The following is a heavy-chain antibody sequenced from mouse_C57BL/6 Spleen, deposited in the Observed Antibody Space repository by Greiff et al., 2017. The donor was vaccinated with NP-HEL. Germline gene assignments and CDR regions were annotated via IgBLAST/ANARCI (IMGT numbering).Heavy chain of an antibody. J-gene: IGHJ2*01. V-gene: IGHV1-22*01. CDR2: INPNNGGT. CDR3: AGAHLPLFNY. CDR1: GYTFTDYN. Sequence: EVQLQQSGPELVKPGASVKMSCKASGYTFTDYNMHWVKQSHGKSLEWIGYINPNNGGTSYNQKFKGKATLTVNNSSSTAYMELRSLTSEDSAVYYCAGAHLPLFNYWGQGTTLTVSS.